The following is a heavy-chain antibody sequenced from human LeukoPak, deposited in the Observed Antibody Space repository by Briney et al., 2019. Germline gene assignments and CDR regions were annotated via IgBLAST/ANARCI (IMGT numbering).Heavy chain of an antibody. CDR2: MKQDGREE. CDR1: GFTFSDYW. J-gene: IGHJ4*02. V-gene: IGHV3-7*01. CDR3: GSDLRGSSGYDTFDY. D-gene: IGHD3-22*01. Sequence: GGSLRLSCAASGFTFSDYWMSWVRQAPGKGLEWVASMKQDGREEQYVDSVKGRFTISRDNAKNSLYLHMNTLRAEDSVVYFCGSDLRGSSGYDTFDYWGLGTRVTV.